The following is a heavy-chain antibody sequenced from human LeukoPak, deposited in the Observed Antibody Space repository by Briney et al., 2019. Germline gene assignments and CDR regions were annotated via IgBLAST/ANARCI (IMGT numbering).Heavy chain of an antibody. J-gene: IGHJ5*02. CDR1: GGSISSSSYY. CDR2: IYYSGST. D-gene: IGHD7-27*01. CDR3: ARDQDWGPPGRFDP. V-gene: IGHV4-39*07. Sequence: SETLSLTCTVSGGSISSSSYYWGWIRQPPGKGLEWIGSIYYSGSTYYNPSLKSRVTISVDTSKNQFSLKLSSVTAADTAVYYCARDQDWGPPGRFDPWGQGTLVTVSS.